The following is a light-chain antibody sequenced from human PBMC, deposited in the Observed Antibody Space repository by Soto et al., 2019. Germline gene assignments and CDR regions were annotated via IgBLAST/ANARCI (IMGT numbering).Light chain of an antibody. J-gene: IGKJ1*01. V-gene: IGKV3-11*01. Sequence: EIVLTQSPATLSLSPGERATLSCRASQSVSSYLAWYQQKPGQAPRLLIYDASNRATGIPARFGGSGSGTDFTLTISSLEPEDFAVYYCQQRRNWPKTFGQGTKVEIK. CDR3: QQRRNWPKT. CDR1: QSVSSY. CDR2: DAS.